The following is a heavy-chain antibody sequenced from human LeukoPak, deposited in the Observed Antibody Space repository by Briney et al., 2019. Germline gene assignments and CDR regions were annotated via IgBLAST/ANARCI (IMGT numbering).Heavy chain of an antibody. CDR3: ARGGDWLFDY. CDR1: GGSIRSSYYY. J-gene: IGHJ4*02. D-gene: IGHD2-21*02. CDR2: IYDSGST. Sequence: SETLSLTCTVSGGSIRSSYYYWGWIRQPPGKGLEWIGSIYDSGSTYYNPSLKSRVTISVDKSKNQLSLELNSVTAADTAVYYCARGGDWLFDYWGQGILVTVSS. V-gene: IGHV4-39*07.